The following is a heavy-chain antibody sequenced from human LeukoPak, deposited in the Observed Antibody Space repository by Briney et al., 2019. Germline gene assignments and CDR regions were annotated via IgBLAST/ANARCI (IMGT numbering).Heavy chain of an antibody. CDR2: INPNSGGT. V-gene: IGHV1-2*02. D-gene: IGHD1-26*01. CDR3: ATVSAAVWRAFDY. Sequence: ASVKVSCKASGYTFTGYYMHWVRQAPGQGLEWMGWINPNSGGTNYAQKFQGRVTMTRDTSISTAYMELSSLRSEDTAVYYCATVSAAVWRAFDYWGQGTLVTVSS. J-gene: IGHJ4*02. CDR1: GYTFTGYY.